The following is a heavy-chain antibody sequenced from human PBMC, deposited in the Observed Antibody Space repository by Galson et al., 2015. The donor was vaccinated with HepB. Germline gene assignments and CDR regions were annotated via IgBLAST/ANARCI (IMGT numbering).Heavy chain of an antibody. CDR3: ARGTGYGVFDY. J-gene: IGHJ4*02. CDR2: ISGSGGST. V-gene: IGHV3-23*01. D-gene: IGHD2-15*01. Sequence: SLRLSCAASGFTFSSFAMSWVRQAPGKGLEWVSSISGSGGSTNYADSVKGRFTISRDNSKNTLYLQMSSLTAEDTAVYYCARGTGYGVFDYWGQGTLVTVSS. CDR1: GFTFSSFA.